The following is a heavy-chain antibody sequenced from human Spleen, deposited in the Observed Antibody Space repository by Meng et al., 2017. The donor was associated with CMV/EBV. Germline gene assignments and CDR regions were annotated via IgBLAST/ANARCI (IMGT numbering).Heavy chain of an antibody. D-gene: IGHD6-13*01. CDR1: GFTFSGFW. Sequence: GESLKISCAASGFTFSGFWMHWVRQAPGKGLVWVSRINSDGSSTSYADSVKGRFTISRDNAKNTLYLQMNSLRAEDTAVYYCAKGSFALGSSWYGGLDYWGQGTLVTVSS. CDR3: AKGSFALGSSWYGGLDY. V-gene: IGHV3-74*01. CDR2: INSDGSST. J-gene: IGHJ4*02.